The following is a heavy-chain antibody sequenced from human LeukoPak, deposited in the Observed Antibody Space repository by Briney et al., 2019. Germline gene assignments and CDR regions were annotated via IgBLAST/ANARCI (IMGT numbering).Heavy chain of an antibody. CDR3: ARGRGSGYPDY. J-gene: IGHJ4*02. Sequence: SETLSLTCTVSGGSISSSSYYWGWIRQPPGKGLEWIGSIYYSGSTYYNPSLKSRVTISVDTSKNQFSLKLSSVTAADTAVYYCARGRGSGYPDYWGQGTLVTVSS. D-gene: IGHD3-22*01. CDR1: GGSISSSSYY. V-gene: IGHV4-39*07. CDR2: IYYSGST.